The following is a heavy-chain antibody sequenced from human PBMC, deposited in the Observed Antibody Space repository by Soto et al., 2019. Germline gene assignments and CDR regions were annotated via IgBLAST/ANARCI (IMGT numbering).Heavy chain of an antibody. Sequence: WETLSLTCTVSGGSISSYFYIWVRQPPGKGLEWIGSVYYTGTTDYNPSLKSRVTISVDTSKTQFSLNLRSVTAADTAVYYCARDLAAVSRAFGYWGRGTLLTVSS. CDR1: GGSISSYF. V-gene: IGHV4-59*01. D-gene: IGHD6-13*01. CDR3: ARDLAAVSRAFGY. CDR2: VYYTGTT. J-gene: IGHJ4*01.